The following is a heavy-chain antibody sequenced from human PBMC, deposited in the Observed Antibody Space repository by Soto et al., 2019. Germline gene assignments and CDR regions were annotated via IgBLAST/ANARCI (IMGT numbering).Heavy chain of an antibody. J-gene: IGHJ4*02. D-gene: IGHD6-19*01. V-gene: IGHV3-23*01. CDR1: GFTFSSYA. CDR2: ISGSGGST. Sequence: GGSLRLSCAASGFTFSSYAMSWVRQAPGKGLEWVSAISGSGGSTYYADSVEGRFTISRDNSKNTLYLQMNSLRAEDTAVYYCANDQWLAPTIDYWGQGTLVTVSS. CDR3: ANDQWLAPTIDY.